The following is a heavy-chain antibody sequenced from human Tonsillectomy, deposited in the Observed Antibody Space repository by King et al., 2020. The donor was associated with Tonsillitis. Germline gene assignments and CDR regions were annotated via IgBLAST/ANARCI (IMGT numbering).Heavy chain of an antibody. J-gene: IGHJ2*01. Sequence: VQLVESGGGLVQPGGSLRLSCAASGFTFSSHAMSWVRQAPGKGLEWVSGISGSGGNNYYADSVKGRFTISRDNSTNTLYLQMNSLRAEDTAVYYCAEDREDSSGWYKGLWGRGTLVIVSS. CDR3: AEDREDSSGWYKGL. D-gene: IGHD6-19*01. CDR1: GFTFSSHA. CDR2: ISGSGGNN. V-gene: IGHV3-23*04.